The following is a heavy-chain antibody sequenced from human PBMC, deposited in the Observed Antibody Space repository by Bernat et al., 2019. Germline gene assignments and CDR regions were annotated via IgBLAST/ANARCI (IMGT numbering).Heavy chain of an antibody. V-gene: IGHV3-23*01. CDR2: ISGSGGST. Sequence: EVQLLESGGGLVQPGGSLRLSCAASGFTFSSYAMSRVRQAPGKGLEWVSAISGSGGSTYYADSVKGRFTISRDNSKNTLYLQMNSLRAEDTAVYYCAKEYSSSWYAYYYYYYGMDVWGQGTTVTVSS. J-gene: IGHJ6*02. D-gene: IGHD6-13*01. CDR1: GFTFSSYA. CDR3: AKEYSSSWYAYYYYYYGMDV.